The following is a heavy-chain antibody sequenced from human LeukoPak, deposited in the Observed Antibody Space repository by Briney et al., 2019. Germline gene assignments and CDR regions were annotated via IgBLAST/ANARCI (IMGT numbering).Heavy chain of an antibody. Sequence: SETLSLTCAVYGGSFSGYYWSWIRQPPGKGLEWIGEINHSGSTNYNPSLKSRVTISVDTSKNQFSLKLSSVTAADTAVYYCARGSGRITMVRGVILDWGQGTMVTVSS. CDR3: ARGSGRITMVRGVILD. D-gene: IGHD3-10*01. J-gene: IGHJ3*01. CDR1: GGSFSGYY. V-gene: IGHV4-34*01. CDR2: INHSGST.